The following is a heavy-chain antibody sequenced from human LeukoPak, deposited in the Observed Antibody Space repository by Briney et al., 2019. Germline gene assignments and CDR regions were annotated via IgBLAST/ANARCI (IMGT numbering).Heavy chain of an antibody. CDR2: IYYSGST. J-gene: IGHJ4*02. CDR3: AREARHCSGGSCYYGDAPPHFDY. D-gene: IGHD2-15*01. Sequence: PSQTLSLTCTVSGGSISSGGYYWSWIRQHPGKGLEWIGYIYYSGSTYYNPSLKSRVTISVDTSKNQFSLKLSSVTAADTAVYYCAREARHCSGGSCYYGDAPPHFDYWGQGTLVTVSS. CDR1: GGSISSGGYY. V-gene: IGHV4-31*03.